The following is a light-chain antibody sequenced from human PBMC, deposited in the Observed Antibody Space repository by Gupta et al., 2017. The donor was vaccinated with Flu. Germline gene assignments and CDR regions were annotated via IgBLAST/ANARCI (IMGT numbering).Light chain of an antibody. CDR1: SSNIGSNY. J-gene: IGLJ2*01. CDR3: AAWDDSLSGVV. CDR2: RNN. Sequence: QSALTQPPPASGTPGQRVTISCSGSSSNIGSNYVYWYQQLPGTAPKLLIYRNNQRPSGVPDRFSGSKSGTSASLAISGLRSEDEADYYCAAWDDSLSGVVFGGGTKLTVL. V-gene: IGLV1-47*01.